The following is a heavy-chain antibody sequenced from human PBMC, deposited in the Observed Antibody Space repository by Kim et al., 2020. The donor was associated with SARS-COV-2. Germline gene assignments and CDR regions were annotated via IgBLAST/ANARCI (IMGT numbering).Heavy chain of an antibody. J-gene: IGHJ4*02. V-gene: IGHV1-8*01. D-gene: IGHD3-10*01. Sequence: YAQKCQGRVTMTRETSINTAYVELNNLTSEDTAVYYCARGRGDGSPIGCYWGQGTLVTVSS. CDR3: ARGRGDGSPIGCY.